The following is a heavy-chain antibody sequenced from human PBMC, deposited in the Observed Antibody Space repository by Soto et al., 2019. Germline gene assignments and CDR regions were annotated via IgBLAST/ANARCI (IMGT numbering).Heavy chain of an antibody. V-gene: IGHV4-30-4*08. CDR2: IHYTGSI. CDR3: ATEDDGGDRDYYGMDV. CDR1: GGSISSEYFH. J-gene: IGHJ6*02. D-gene: IGHD2-21*02. Sequence: QVQLQQSGPGLVEPSQTLSLTCAVSGGSISSEYFHWTWIRQSPGKGLEWIGYIHYTGSIMYNPSFKSRLTMAGDTTKNQFSLQLTSVTAAGTAVYFCATEDDGGDRDYYGMDVWGQGTTVTVSS.